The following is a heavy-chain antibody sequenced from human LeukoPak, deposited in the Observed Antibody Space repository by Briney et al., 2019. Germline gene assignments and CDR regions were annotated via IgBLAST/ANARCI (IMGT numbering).Heavy chain of an antibody. CDR2: IYYSGST. CDR3: ARVPSFLWSGYRKEYYYYGMDV. D-gene: IGHD3-3*01. J-gene: IGHJ6*02. Sequence: SETLSLTCTVSSGSISSSSYYWGWIRQPPGKGLEWIGSIYYSGSTYYNPSLKSRVTISVDTSKNQFSLKLSSVTAADTAVYYCARVPSFLWSGYRKEYYYYGMDVWGQGTTVTVSS. CDR1: SGSISSSSYY. V-gene: IGHV4-39*01.